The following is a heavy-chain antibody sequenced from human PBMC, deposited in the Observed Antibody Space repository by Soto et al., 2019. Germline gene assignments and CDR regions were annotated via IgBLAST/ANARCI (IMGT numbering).Heavy chain of an antibody. CDR2: ISGSGDRT. CDR3: AKSFSSNWYDYFNY. J-gene: IGHJ4*02. D-gene: IGHD6-13*01. Sequence: GGSLRLSCAASGFTFSSFFMPWVRQAPGKGLEWVSAISGSGDRTYYADSVKGRFTISRDTSKNTLSLQMNSLRAEDTALYYCAKSFSSNWYDYFNYWGQGTLVTVSS. CDR1: GFTFSSFF. V-gene: IGHV3-23*01.